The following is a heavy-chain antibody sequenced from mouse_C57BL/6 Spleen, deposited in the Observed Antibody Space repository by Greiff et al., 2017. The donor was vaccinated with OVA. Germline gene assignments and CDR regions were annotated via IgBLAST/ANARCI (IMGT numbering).Heavy chain of an antibody. CDR2: IYPGDGDT. J-gene: IGHJ3*01. CDR3: APTAQATAWCAY. CDR1: GYAFSSSW. Sequence: QVQLQQSGPELVKPGASVKISCKASGYAFSSSWMNWMKQRPGKGLEWIGRIYPGDGDTNYNGKFKGKATLTADKSSSTAYMQLSSLTSEDSAVYFCAPTAQATAWCAYWGQGTLVTVSA. V-gene: IGHV1-82*01. D-gene: IGHD3-2*02.